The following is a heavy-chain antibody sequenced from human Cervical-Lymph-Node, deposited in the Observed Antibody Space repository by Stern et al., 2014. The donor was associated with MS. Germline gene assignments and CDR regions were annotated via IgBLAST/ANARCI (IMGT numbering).Heavy chain of an antibody. Sequence: VQLVESGAEVKKPWASVKISCKASGYTFTTYYVHWVRQAPGPVLEWMGIINPDGGSTIYAPKFRGRVTLTRDTSASTVYMELSSLTSEDTAFYYCARDPATSGWPFHYFDLWGRGTLVTVSS. D-gene: IGHD6-25*01. J-gene: IGHJ2*01. CDR1: GYTFTTYY. CDR3: ARDPATSGWPFHYFDL. V-gene: IGHV1-46*01. CDR2: INPDGGST.